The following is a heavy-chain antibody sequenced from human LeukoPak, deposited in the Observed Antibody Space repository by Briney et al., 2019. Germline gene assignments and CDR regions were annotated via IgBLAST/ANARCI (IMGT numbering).Heavy chain of an antibody. J-gene: IGHJ4*02. CDR2: ISSSSSYI. V-gene: IGHV3-21*01. CDR1: GFTFSSYS. CDR3: ARDSLPYYYGSGSPSPPDY. D-gene: IGHD3-10*01. Sequence: GGSLRLSCAASGFTFSSYSMNWVRQAPGKGLEWVSSISSSSSYIYYADSVKGRFTISRDNAKNSLYLQMNSLRAEDTAVYYCARDSLPYYYGSGSPSPPDYWGQGTLVTVSS.